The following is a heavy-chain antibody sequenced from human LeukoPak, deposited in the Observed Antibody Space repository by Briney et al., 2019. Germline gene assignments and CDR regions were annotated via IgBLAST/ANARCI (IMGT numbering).Heavy chain of an antibody. J-gene: IGHJ3*02. Sequence: ASVKVSCKASGYTCTGYYMHWVRQAPGQGLEWMGWINPNSGGTNYAQNFQGRVTMTRDTSASTVYMELSSLRSEDTAIYYCARIRDGYNDAYDIWGQGTVVTVPS. CDR3: ARIRDGYNDAYDI. D-gene: IGHD5-24*01. V-gene: IGHV1-2*02. CDR1: GYTCTGYY. CDR2: INPNSGGT.